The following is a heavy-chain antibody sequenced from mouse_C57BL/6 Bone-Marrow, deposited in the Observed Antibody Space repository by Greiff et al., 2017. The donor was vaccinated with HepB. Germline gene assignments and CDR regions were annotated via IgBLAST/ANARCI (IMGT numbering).Heavy chain of an antibody. Sequence: QVQLQQPGAELVKPGASVKMSCKASGYTFTSYWITWVKQRPGQGLEWIGDIYPGSGSTNYNEKFKSKATLTVDTSSSTAYMQLSSLTSEDSAVYYCARGGFYRGYAMDYWGQGTSVTVSS. V-gene: IGHV1-55*01. CDR2: IYPGSGST. J-gene: IGHJ4*01. CDR1: GYTFTSYW. CDR3: ARGGFYRGYAMDY.